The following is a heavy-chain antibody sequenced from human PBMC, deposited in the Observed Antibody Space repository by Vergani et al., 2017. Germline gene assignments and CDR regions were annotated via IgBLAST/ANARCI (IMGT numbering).Heavy chain of an antibody. D-gene: IGHD7-27*01. Sequence: EVQLVESGGGLVQPGGSLRLSCAASGFTFSSYSMNWVRQAPGKGLEWVSYISSSSSTIYYADSVKGRFTITRDNAKNSLYLKMNSLRAEDTAVYYCARDNNWGEKNFDYWGQGTLVTVSS. J-gene: IGHJ4*02. V-gene: IGHV3-48*01. CDR2: ISSSSSTI. CDR3: ARDNNWGEKNFDY. CDR1: GFTFSSYS.